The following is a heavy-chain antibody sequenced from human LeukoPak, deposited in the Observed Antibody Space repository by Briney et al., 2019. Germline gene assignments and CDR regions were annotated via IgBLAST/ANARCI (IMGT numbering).Heavy chain of an antibody. V-gene: IGHV3-74*01. CDR3: ARASYSSGWYYFDY. CDR2: INSDGSST. CDR1: GFTFSSYW. D-gene: IGHD6-19*01. Sequence: GGSPRLSCAASGFTFSSYWMHWVRQAPGKGLVWVSRINSDGSSTTYADSVKGRFTISRDNAKNTLYLQMNSLRAEDTAVYYCARASYSSGWYYFDYWGQGTLVTVSS. J-gene: IGHJ4*02.